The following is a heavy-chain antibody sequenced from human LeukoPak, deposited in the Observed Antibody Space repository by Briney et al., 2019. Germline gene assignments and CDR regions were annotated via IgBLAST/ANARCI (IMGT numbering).Heavy chain of an antibody. D-gene: IGHD1-26*01. Sequence: GGSLRLSCAASGFTFSSYGMHWVRQAPGKGLEWVAFIRYDGSNKYYADSVKGRFTISRDNSKNTLYLQMNSLRAEDTAVYYCAKDRGLVGATGAFDIWGQGTMVTVSS. CDR1: GFTFSSYG. J-gene: IGHJ3*02. CDR2: IRYDGSNK. V-gene: IGHV3-30*02. CDR3: AKDRGLVGATGAFDI.